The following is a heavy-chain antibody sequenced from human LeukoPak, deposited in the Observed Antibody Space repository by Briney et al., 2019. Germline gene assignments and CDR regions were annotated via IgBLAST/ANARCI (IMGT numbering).Heavy chain of an antibody. CDR2: IIPIFGTA. V-gene: IGHV1-69*05. CDR1: GGTFSSYA. Sequence: SVKVSCKASGGTFSSYAISWVRQVPGQGLEWMGGIIPIFGTANYAQKFQGRVTITTDESTSTAYMELSSLRSEDTAVYYCARGKGVSLNYFDYWGQGTLVTVSS. CDR3: ARGKGVSLNYFDY. D-gene: IGHD3-10*01. J-gene: IGHJ4*02.